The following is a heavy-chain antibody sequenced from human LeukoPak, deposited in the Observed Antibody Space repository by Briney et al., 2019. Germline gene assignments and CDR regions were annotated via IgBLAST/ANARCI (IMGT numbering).Heavy chain of an antibody. Sequence: ASVKVSCKASGYTFTSYGISWVRQAPGQGLEWMGWISAYNGNTNYVQKLQGRVTMTTDTSTSTAYMELRSLRSDDTAVYYCARTVLRFLEWLSNFDYWGQGTLVTVSS. CDR2: ISAYNGNT. CDR1: GYTFTSYG. D-gene: IGHD3-3*01. CDR3: ARTVLRFLEWLSNFDY. V-gene: IGHV1-18*01. J-gene: IGHJ4*02.